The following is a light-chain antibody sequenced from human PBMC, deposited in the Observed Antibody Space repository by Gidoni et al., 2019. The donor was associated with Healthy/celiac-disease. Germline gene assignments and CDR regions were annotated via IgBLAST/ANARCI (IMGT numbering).Light chain of an antibody. Sequence: EIVLTQSPATLSFSPGESATLPCRASQSVSSYLAWYQQKPGQAPRHLIYDASNRATGIPARFSGSGSGTDFTLTISSLEPEDFAVYYCQQRSNWPWTFGQGTKVEIK. J-gene: IGKJ1*01. CDR2: DAS. CDR3: QQRSNWPWT. V-gene: IGKV3-11*01. CDR1: QSVSSY.